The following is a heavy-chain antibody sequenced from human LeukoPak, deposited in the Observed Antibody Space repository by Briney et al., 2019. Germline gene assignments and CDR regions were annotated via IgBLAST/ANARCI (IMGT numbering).Heavy chain of an antibody. CDR1: AYSISSGHY. D-gene: IGHD6-6*01. J-gene: IGHJ4*02. CDR3: ARSMRDINSSGGYDY. CDR2: VYRSGNP. V-gene: IGHV4-38-2*01. Sequence: SETLSLTCDVSAYSISSGHYWGWIRQSPGKGLEWIGSVYRSGNPYYTPSLKSRVTISIDTYNNQFPLKLTSVTAADTAVYYCARSMRDINSSGGYDYWGQGTLVTVSS.